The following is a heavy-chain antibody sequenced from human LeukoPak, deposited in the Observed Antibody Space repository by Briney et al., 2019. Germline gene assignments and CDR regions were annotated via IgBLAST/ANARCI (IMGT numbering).Heavy chain of an antibody. Sequence: SVKVSCKASGGTFSSDAISWVRQAPGQGLEWMGGIIPIFGTANYAQKFQGRVTITTDESTSTAYMELSSLRSEDTAVYYCARLDHYGGTSEVPIDYWGQGTLVTVSS. D-gene: IGHD4-23*01. CDR3: ARLDHYGGTSEVPIDY. CDR1: GGTFSSDA. V-gene: IGHV1-69*05. CDR2: IIPIFGTA. J-gene: IGHJ4*02.